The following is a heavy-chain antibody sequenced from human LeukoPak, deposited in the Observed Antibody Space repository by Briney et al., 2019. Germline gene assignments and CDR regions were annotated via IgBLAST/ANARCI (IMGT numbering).Heavy chain of an antibody. D-gene: IGHD5-18*01. CDR3: AKDLHDRWLETAMVPCDY. J-gene: IGHJ4*02. V-gene: IGHV3-30*18. Sequence: GGSLRLSCAASGFTFRSYGMHWVRQAPGKGLQWVAFISYDGNNKYYADSVKGRFTISRANSKNTLYLQMNSLRAEDTAVYYRAKDLHDRWLETAMVPCDYWGQGNLVTVSS. CDR2: ISYDGNNK. CDR1: GFTFRSYG.